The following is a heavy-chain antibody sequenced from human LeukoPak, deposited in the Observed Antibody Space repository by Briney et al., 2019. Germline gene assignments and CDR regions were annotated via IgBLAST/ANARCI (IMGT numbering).Heavy chain of an antibody. CDR2: VNTVGTT. CDR3: AKERYSTSSSYYSFYMDV. V-gene: IGHV3-66*01. Sequence: SGGSLRLSCAASGFTISNNYMGWVRQAPAKGLEWVSVVNTVGTTYYADSVRGRFTISRDNSKNTLSLQMNSLRVEDTAVYYCAKERYSTSSSYYSFYMDVWGKGTTVTVSS. J-gene: IGHJ6*03. D-gene: IGHD6-6*01. CDR1: GFTISNNY.